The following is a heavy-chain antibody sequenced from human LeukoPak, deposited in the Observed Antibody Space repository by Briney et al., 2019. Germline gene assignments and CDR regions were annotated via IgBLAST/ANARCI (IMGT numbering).Heavy chain of an antibody. CDR1: GASISDYY. Sequence: PSETLSLTCIVSGASISDYYWSWIRQPAGKGLEWIGRIDTSGSTNYKPSLKSRLTMSVDTSKRQFSLRLTSVTAADTAVYYCARAPPYYYDSSGYYLVDYWGQGTLVTVSS. CDR2: IDTSGST. V-gene: IGHV4-4*07. CDR3: ARAPPYYYDSSGYYLVDY. J-gene: IGHJ4*02. D-gene: IGHD3-22*01.